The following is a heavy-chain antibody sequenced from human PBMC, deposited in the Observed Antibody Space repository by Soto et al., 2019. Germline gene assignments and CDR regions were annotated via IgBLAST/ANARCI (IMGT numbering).Heavy chain of an antibody. J-gene: IGHJ4*02. CDR3: ARDRSIAAAAPGY. Sequence: GAPAKASCKAPGFTFTSCVISWVRQAPGQGREWMGWISAYNGNTNYAQKLQGRVTMTTDTSTRTAYMELRTLRSDDTAVYYWARDRSIAAAAPGYWGQGTLVTVSS. CDR1: GFTFTSCV. V-gene: IGHV1-18*01. CDR2: ISAYNGNT. D-gene: IGHD6-13*01.